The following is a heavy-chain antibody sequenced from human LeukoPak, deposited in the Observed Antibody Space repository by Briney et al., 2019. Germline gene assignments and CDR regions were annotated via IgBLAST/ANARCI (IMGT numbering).Heavy chain of an antibody. CDR1: GFTFSSYE. CDR2: IYHSGST. V-gene: IGHV4-38-2*01. Sequence: GSLRLSCAASGFTFSSYEMNWVRQAPGKGLEWIGSIYHSGSTYYNPSLKSRVTISIDTSKNQFSLKLSSVTAADTAVYYCARLRPRMITFGEVIGWFDPWGQGTLVTVSS. J-gene: IGHJ5*02. D-gene: IGHD3-16*01. CDR3: ARLRPRMITFGEVIGWFDP.